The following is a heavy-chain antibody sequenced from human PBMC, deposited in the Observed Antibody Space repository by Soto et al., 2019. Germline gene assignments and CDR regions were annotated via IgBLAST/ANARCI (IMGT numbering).Heavy chain of an antibody. CDR1: GGSISSYY. Sequence: PSETLSLTCTVSGGSISSYYRSWIRQPPGKGLEWIGYIYYSGSTNYNPSLESRVTISVDTSKNQFSLKLSSVTAADTAVYYCARLARDYDFWSGYSDRYYFDYWGQGTLVTVSS. V-gene: IGHV4-59*01. J-gene: IGHJ4*02. D-gene: IGHD3-3*01. CDR2: IYYSGST. CDR3: ARLARDYDFWSGYSDRYYFDY.